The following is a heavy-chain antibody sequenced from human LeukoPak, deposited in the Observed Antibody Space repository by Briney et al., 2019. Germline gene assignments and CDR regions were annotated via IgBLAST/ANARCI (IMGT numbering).Heavy chain of an antibody. V-gene: IGHV3-7*03. D-gene: IGHD5-18*01. J-gene: IGHJ3*02. CDR1: GLTFSNYW. CDR2: IKQDGSEK. Sequence: GGSLRLSCAASGLTFSNYWMSWVRQAPGKGLEWVANIKQDGSEKYYVDSVKGRFTISRDNAKNSLYLQMNSLRAEDTAVYYCARERYSYGLGDAFDIWGQGTMVTVSS. CDR3: ARERYSYGLGDAFDI.